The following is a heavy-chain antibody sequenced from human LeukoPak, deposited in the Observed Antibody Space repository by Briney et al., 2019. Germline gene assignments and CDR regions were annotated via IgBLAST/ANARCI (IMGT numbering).Heavy chain of an antibody. J-gene: IGHJ5*02. D-gene: IGHD6-13*01. Sequence: SETLSLTCTVSGGSISTSNYYWGWIRQPPGKGLEWIGEINHSGSTNYNPSLKSRVTISVDTSKNQFSLKLSSVTAADTAVYYCARTGGSSWSRRINWFDPWGQGTLVTVSS. CDR3: ARTGGSSWSRRINWFDP. V-gene: IGHV4-39*07. CDR1: GGSISTSNYY. CDR2: INHSGST.